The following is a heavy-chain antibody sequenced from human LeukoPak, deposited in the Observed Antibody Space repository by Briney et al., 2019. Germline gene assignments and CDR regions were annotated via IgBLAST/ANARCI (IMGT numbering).Heavy chain of an antibody. CDR3: ARVSFGPASEWFDP. Sequence: GGSLRLSCAASGFTFDDYAMHWVRQAPGRGLECVSVFYSGGTTAYADSVKGRFTVSIDNSNNTLYLQMNSLRAEDTAVYYCARVSFGPASEWFDPWGQGTLVTVSS. J-gene: IGHJ5*02. D-gene: IGHD3/OR15-3a*01. CDR1: GFTFDDYA. V-gene: IGHV3-53*01. CDR2: FYSGGTT.